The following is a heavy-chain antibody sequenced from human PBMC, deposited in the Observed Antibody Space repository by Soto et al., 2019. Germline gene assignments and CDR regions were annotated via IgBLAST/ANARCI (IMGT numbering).Heavy chain of an antibody. Sequence: QLLESGPGLVKPSETLSLTCTVSGGSISSSSYYWGWIRQPPGKGLEWIGSIYYSGSTYYNPSLKSRVTISVDTSKNQFSLKLSSVTAADTAVYYCARLSADYDYIWGSYRYFDYWGQGTLVTVSS. V-gene: IGHV4-39*01. D-gene: IGHD3-16*02. CDR2: IYYSGST. CDR3: ARLSADYDYIWGSYRYFDY. J-gene: IGHJ4*02. CDR1: GGSISSSSYY.